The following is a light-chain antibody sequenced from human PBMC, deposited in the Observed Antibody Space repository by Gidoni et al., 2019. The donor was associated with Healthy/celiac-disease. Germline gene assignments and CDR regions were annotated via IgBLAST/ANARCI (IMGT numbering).Light chain of an antibody. CDR1: QSVSSY. Sequence: IVLTQSPATLSLSPGDRATLACRARQSVSSYLAWYQQKPGQAPRLLIYDASNRATGIPARFSGSGSGTDFTLTIRCLEPEDFAVYYCQQRSNWPPTFGQGTRLEIK. CDR3: QQRSNWPPT. CDR2: DAS. V-gene: IGKV3-11*01. J-gene: IGKJ5*01.